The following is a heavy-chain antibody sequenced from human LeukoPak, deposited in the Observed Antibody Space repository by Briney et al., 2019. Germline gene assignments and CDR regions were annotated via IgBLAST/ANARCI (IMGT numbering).Heavy chain of an antibody. CDR3: AKDMYYYDSSGLFDY. CDR2: IASKTDGGTT. CDR1: GLTVTNAW. J-gene: IGHJ4*02. Sequence: GGSLRLSCAASGLTVTNAWMNWVRQAPGKGLEWVGRIASKTDGGTTDYAAPVKGRFTISRDDSKNTLFLQMNSLRAEDTAVYYCAKDMYYYDSSGLFDYWGQGTLVTVSS. D-gene: IGHD3-22*01. V-gene: IGHV3-15*04.